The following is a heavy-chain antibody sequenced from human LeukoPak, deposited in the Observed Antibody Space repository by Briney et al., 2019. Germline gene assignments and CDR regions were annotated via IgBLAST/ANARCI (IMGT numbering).Heavy chain of an antibody. D-gene: IGHD6-13*01. CDR3: TRGTPNIAPTS. V-gene: IGHV4-34*01. J-gene: IGHJ2*01. CDR2: INHSGST. Sequence: SETLSLTCAVYGGSFSGYYWSWIRQPPGKGLEWIGEINHSGSTNYNPSLKSRVTISVDTSKNQFSLKLSSVTAADTAVYYCTRGTPNIAPTSWGRGTLVTVSS. CDR1: GGSFSGYY.